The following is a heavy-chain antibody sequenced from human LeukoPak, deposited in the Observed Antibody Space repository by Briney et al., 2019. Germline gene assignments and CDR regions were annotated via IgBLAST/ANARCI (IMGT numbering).Heavy chain of an antibody. CDR1: GGSISSYY. D-gene: IGHD3-22*01. CDR3: ARVPDSSGYPEPYYFDY. Sequence: SETLSLTCTVSGGSISSYYWSWIRQPPGKGLEWIGYIYYSGSTNYNPSLKSRVTISVDTSKNQFSLKLSSVTAADTAVYYCARVPDSSGYPEPYYFDYWGQGTLVTVSS. J-gene: IGHJ4*02. V-gene: IGHV4-59*01. CDR2: IYYSGST.